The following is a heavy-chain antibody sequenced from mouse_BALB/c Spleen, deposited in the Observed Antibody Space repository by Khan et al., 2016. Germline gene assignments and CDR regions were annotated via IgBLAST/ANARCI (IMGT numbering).Heavy chain of an antibody. CDR1: GYSITSGYG. V-gene: IGHV3-2*02. CDR2: ISYSGSN. D-gene: IGHD1-2*01. CDR3: ARTARIKY. J-gene: IGHJ2*01. Sequence: EVQLVESGPGLVKPSQSLSLTCTVTGYSITSGYGWNWIRQFPGNKLEWMGYISYSGSNNYNPSIKSRISITRDTSKHQFFLQLNSVTTEDTATYYCARTARIKYWGQGTTLTVSS.